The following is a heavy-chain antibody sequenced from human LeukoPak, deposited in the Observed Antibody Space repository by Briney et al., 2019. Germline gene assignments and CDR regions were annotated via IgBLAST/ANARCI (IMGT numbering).Heavy chain of an antibody. CDR2: IYSRDVT. CDR3: ARVLAAIALRDYHYVDV. CDR1: GFSVSSNS. J-gene: IGHJ6*03. D-gene: IGHD6-19*01. V-gene: IGHV3-53*01. Sequence: GGSLRLSCAASGFSVSSNSMSWVRQAPGKGLECVSIIYSRDVTSYADSVKDRFTISRDSDKNTLFLQMDSLRSDGTAVYYCARVLAAIALRDYHYVDVWGKGTTVTVSS.